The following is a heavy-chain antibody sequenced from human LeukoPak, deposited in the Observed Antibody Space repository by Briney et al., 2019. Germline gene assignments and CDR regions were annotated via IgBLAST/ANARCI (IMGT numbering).Heavy chain of an antibody. CDR1: GGTFSSYA. J-gene: IGHJ4*02. V-gene: IGHV1-69*05. D-gene: IGHD2-8*01. CDR3: ARDTGLNCTNGVCYAAPFDY. CDR2: IIPIFGTA. Sequence: RWASVKVSYKASGGTFSSYAISWVRQAPGQGLEWMGGIIPIFGTANYAQKFQGRVTITTDESTSTAYMELSSLRSEDTAVYYCARDTGLNCTNGVCYAAPFDYWGQGTLVTVSS.